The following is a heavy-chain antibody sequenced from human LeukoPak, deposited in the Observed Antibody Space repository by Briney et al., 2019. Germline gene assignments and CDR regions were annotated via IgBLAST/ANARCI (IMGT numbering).Heavy chain of an antibody. V-gene: IGHV1-24*01. D-gene: IGHD5-12*01. CDR3: ATDLGQWLPSAYPT. Sequence: ASVKVSCKVSGYTLTELSMHWVRQAPGKGLEWMGGFDPEDGETIYAQKFQGRVTMTEDTSTDTAYMELSSLRSEDTAVYYCATDLGQWLPSAYPTWGQGTLVTVSS. CDR1: GYTLTELS. J-gene: IGHJ4*02. CDR2: FDPEDGET.